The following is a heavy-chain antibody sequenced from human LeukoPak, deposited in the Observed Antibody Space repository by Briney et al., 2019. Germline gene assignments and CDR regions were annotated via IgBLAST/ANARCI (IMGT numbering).Heavy chain of an antibody. CDR1: GFTFSSDS. Sequence: GGSLRLSCAASGFTFSSDSMNWLRQAPGKGLEWVSSISSSSSYIYYADSVKGRFTISRDNAKNSLYLQMNSLRAEDTAVYYCARVGSGLGYCSGGSCYENDDYWGQGTLVTVSS. D-gene: IGHD2-15*01. J-gene: IGHJ4*02. CDR2: ISSSSSYI. V-gene: IGHV3-21*01. CDR3: ARVGSGLGYCSGGSCYENDDY.